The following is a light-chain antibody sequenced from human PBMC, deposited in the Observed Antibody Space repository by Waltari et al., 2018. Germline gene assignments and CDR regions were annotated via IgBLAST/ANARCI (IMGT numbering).Light chain of an antibody. J-gene: IGLJ2*01. V-gene: IGLV1-44*01. CDR2: SNN. CDR3: ATWDDSLNGL. CDR1: SSNLGSKS. Sequence: QSVLTQPPSVSGTPGQRVSISCSGSSSNLGSKSVHWYQQVPGTAPKLLIYSNNQRPSGVPDRFSGSKSGTSASLAISGLQSEDEADYYCATWDDSLNGLFGGGTKLTVL.